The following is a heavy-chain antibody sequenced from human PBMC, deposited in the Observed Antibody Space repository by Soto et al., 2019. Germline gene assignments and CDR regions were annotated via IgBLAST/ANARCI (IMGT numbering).Heavy chain of an antibody. V-gene: IGHV5-51*01. CDR2: SNPGKADT. CDR1: GYSFTSYW. D-gene: IGHD1-26*01. CDR3: ARRHPGSYFDVYSWFDP. Sequence: GESRKISYKASGYSFTSYWIAWVRQTHGKGLEWMGISNPGKADTRYSPSFQGQVTISADWPSGTTYLQLSSLKASDSGTSYCARRHPGSYFDVYSWFDPWGQGTQVTVSS. J-gene: IGHJ5*02.